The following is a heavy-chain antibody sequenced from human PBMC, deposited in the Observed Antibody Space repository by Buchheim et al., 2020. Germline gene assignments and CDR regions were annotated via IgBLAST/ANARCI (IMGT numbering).Heavy chain of an antibody. CDR1: GFTFSSYG. D-gene: IGHD2-15*01. CDR2: ISYDGSNK. Sequence: QVQLVESGGGVVQPGRSLRLSCAASGFTFSSYGMHWVRQAPGKGLEWVAVISYDGSNKYYADSVKGRFTISRDNSKNTLYLQMNSLRAEDTAVYYCARVSIADTADLDYWGQGTL. CDR3: ARVSIADTADLDY. V-gene: IGHV3-30*03. J-gene: IGHJ4*02.